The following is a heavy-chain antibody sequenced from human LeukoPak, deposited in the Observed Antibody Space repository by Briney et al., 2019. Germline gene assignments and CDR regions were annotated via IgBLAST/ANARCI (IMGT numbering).Heavy chain of an antibody. CDR2: MNYSGST. J-gene: IGHJ4*02. CDR3: ARRPRNNENYDGPSGLDY. Sequence: PSETLSLTCAVYGESFSGYYWSWIRQPPGKGLEWNGEMNYSGSTNYQPSLKSRVTMSVDTTKNQFSLRLTSVTAADTAMYYCARRPRNNENYDGPSGLDYWGQGTLVTVSS. CDR1: GESFSGYY. D-gene: IGHD4-23*01. V-gene: IGHV4-34*01.